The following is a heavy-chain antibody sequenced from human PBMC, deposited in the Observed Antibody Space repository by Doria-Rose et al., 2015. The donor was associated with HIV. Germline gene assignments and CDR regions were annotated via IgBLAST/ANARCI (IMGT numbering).Heavy chain of an antibody. CDR2: IFSDDER. CDR1: GVSLSSPGMG. D-gene: IGHD6-13*01. V-gene: IGHV2-26*01. J-gene: IGHJ4*02. CDR3: ARIKSSRWYHKYYFDF. Sequence: SGPVLVKPTETLTLTCTVSGVSLSSPGMGVSWIRQPPGKALEWLANIFSDDERSYKTSRKSRLTSSRGTSRRQVVLTMTDMDPVGTATYYCARIKSSRWYHKYYFDFWGQGTLVIVSA.